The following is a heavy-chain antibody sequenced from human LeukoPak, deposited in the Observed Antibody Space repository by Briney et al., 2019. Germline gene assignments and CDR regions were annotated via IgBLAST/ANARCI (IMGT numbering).Heavy chain of an antibody. CDR3: ARAVGSSESNWFDP. V-gene: IGHV4-61*02. Sequence: PSETLSLTCTVSGGSISSGSYYWSWIRQPAGKELEWIGRIYTSGSTNYNPSLKSRVTILIDRSKNQFSLKLSSVTAADTAVYYCARAVGSSESNWFDPWGQGTLATVSS. J-gene: IGHJ5*02. CDR2: IYTSGST. CDR1: GGSISSGSYY. D-gene: IGHD1-26*01.